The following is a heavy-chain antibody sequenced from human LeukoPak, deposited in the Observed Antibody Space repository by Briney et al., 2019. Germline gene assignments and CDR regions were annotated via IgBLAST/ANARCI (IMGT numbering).Heavy chain of an antibody. Sequence: GGSLRLSCAASGFTFDDYGMSWVRQAPGKGLEWVSDINWNGDSTGYADSVKGRFAISRDNAKNSLYLQMNSLRAEDTALYYCARALTPHIVVAQFWGQGTLVTVSS. CDR3: ARALTPHIVVAQF. CDR2: INWNGDST. J-gene: IGHJ4*02. V-gene: IGHV3-20*04. D-gene: IGHD2-15*01. CDR1: GFTFDDYG.